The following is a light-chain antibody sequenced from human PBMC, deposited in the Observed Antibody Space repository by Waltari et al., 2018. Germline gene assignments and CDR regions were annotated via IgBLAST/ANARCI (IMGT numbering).Light chain of an antibody. CDR1: QTISTY. V-gene: IGKV1-39*01. CDR3: HQSHTAPHT. CDR2: ASS. J-gene: IGKJ2*01. Sequence: DIQMTQSPSSLSASVGDSVTITCRASQTISTYLNWYQQTAGKAPKLLIYASSTLQSGVPSRCRGSGSGTDFTLTISSLQPEDFATYYCHQSHTAPHTFGQGTKLEIK.